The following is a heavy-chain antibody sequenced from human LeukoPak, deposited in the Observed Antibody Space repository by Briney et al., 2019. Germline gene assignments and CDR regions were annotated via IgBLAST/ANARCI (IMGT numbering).Heavy chain of an antibody. CDR2: IYYSGST. Sequence: SETLSLTCTVSGGSISSSSYYWGWIRQPPGKGLEWIGSIYYSGSTYYNPSLKSRVTISVDTSKNQFSLKLSSVTAADTAVYYCARVMITFGGVCDYWGQGTLVTVSS. V-gene: IGHV4-39*07. CDR3: ARVMITFGGVCDY. CDR1: GGSISSSSYY. J-gene: IGHJ4*02. D-gene: IGHD3-16*01.